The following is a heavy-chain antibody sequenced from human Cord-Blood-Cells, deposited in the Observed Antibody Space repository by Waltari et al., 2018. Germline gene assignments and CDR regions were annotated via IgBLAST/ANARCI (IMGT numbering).Heavy chain of an antibody. J-gene: IGHJ4*02. CDR1: GFTFSSYG. CDR2: ISYDGSNK. V-gene: IGHV3-30*18. CDR3: AKEFDY. Sequence: QVQLVESGGGVVQPGRSLRLSCAASGFTFSSYGMHWVRQAPGKGLEWVAVISYDGSNKYYADSVKGRFTISRDNSKNTLYLQMNSLRAEDTAVYYCAKEFDYWGQGTLVTVSS.